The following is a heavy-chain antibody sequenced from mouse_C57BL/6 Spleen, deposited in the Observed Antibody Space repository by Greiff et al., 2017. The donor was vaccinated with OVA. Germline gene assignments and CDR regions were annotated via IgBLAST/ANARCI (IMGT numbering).Heavy chain of an antibody. CDR2: IRNKANGYTT. J-gene: IGHJ4*01. D-gene: IGHD1-1*02. CDR1: GFTFTDYY. CDR3: ARYQLSYAMDY. Sequence: EVQLQQSGGGLVQPGGSLSLSCAASGFTFTDYYMSWVRQPPGKALEWLGFIRNKANGYTTEYSASVKGRFTISRDNSQSILYLQMNALRAEDSATYYCARYQLSYAMDYWGQGTSVTVSS. V-gene: IGHV7-3*01.